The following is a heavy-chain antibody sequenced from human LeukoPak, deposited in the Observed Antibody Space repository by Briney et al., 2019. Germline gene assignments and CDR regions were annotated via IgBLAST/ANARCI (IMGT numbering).Heavy chain of an antibody. V-gene: IGHV3-21*01. Sequence: GGSLRLSCAASGFTFSSYSMNWVRQAPGKGLEWVSSISSSGSYIYYADSVKGRFTISRDNANKSLYLQMNSLRAEDTAVYYCAGGDYFDYWGQGTLVTVSS. CDR3: AGGDYFDY. CDR2: ISSSGSYI. D-gene: IGHD4-17*01. CDR1: GFTFSSYS. J-gene: IGHJ4*02.